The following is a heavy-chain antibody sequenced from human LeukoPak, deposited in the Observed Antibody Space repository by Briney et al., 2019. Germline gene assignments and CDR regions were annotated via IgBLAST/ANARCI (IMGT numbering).Heavy chain of an antibody. CDR1: GFTFSSYA. J-gene: IGHJ4*02. CDR2: ISYDGSNK. Sequence: GGSLRLSCAASGFTFSSYAMHGFRQAPGKGLEWVAVISYDGSNKYYADSVKGRFTISRDNSKNTLYLQMNSLRAEDTAVYYCARDGFDYWGQGTLVTVSS. V-gene: IGHV3-30*04. CDR3: ARDGFDY.